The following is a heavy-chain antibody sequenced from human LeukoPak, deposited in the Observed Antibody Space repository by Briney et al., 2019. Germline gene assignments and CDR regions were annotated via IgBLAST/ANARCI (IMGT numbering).Heavy chain of an antibody. CDR1: GVSISSYY. CDR2: IYYSGST. V-gene: IGHV4-59*12. Sequence: SETPSLTCTVSGVSISSYYWSWIRQPPGKGLEWIGYIYYSGSTNYNPSLKSRVTISVDTSKNQFSLKLASVTAADTAVYYCARDLLLTFDGMDVWGQGTTVTVSS. D-gene: IGHD4/OR15-4a*01. CDR3: ARDLLLTFDGMDV. J-gene: IGHJ6*02.